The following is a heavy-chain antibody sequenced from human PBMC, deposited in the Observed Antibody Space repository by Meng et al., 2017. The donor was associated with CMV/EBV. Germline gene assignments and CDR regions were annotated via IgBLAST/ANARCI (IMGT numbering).Heavy chain of an antibody. D-gene: IGHD6-19*01. J-gene: IGHJ4*02. V-gene: IGHV4-39*07. CDR2: IYYSGST. CDR1: GGSISSSSYY. Sequence: GSLRLSCTVSGGSISSSSYYWGWIRQPPGKGLEWIGSIYYSGSTYYNPSLKSRVTISVDTSKNQLSLKLSSVTAADTAVYYCARAVGGSGWYYFDYWGQGTLVTVSS. CDR3: ARAVGGSGWYYFDY.